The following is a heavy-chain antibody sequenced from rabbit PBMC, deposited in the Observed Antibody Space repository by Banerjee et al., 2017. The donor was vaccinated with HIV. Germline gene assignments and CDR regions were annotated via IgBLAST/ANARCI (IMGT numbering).Heavy chain of an antibody. CDR1: GFSFSNKYV. D-gene: IGHD1-1*01. CDR3: ARAGDDNSSDYWIRIWDL. V-gene: IGHV1S45*01. CDR2: IYIDSGRT. J-gene: IGHJ4*01. Sequence: QEQLEESGGDLVKPEGSLTLTCTASGFSFSNKYVMCWVRQAPGKGLEWIACIYIDSGRTYHASWAKGRFTISKTSSTTVTLQMTSLTAADTATDFRARAGDDNSSDYWIRIWDLWGQGTLVTVS.